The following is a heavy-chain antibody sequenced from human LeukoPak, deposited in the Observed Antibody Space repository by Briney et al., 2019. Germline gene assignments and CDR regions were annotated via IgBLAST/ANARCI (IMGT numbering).Heavy chain of an antibody. J-gene: IGHJ4*02. Sequence: GGSLRLSCAASGFTFSNCSMNWVRQPPGKGLEWVSSISSSSSYMYYADSVKGRFTISRDNAKNSLYLQMNSLRVEDTAVYYCARSYYGSGIDYWGEGTLVAVFS. V-gene: IGHV3-21*01. CDR2: ISSSSSYM. CDR1: GFTFSNCS. D-gene: IGHD3-10*01. CDR3: ARSYYGSGIDY.